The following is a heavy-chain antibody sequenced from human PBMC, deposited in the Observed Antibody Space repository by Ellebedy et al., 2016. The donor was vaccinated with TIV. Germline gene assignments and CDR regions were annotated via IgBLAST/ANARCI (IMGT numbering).Heavy chain of an antibody. D-gene: IGHD4-17*01. CDR3: ARGNGDYVYNWFDP. Sequence: SVKVSXKASGGTFSSYAISWVRQAPGQGLEWMGGIIPIFGTANYAQKFQGRVTITADESTSTAYMELSSLRSEDTAVYYCARGNGDYVYNWFDPWGQGTLVTVSS. J-gene: IGHJ5*02. V-gene: IGHV1-69*13. CDR2: IIPIFGTA. CDR1: GGTFSSYA.